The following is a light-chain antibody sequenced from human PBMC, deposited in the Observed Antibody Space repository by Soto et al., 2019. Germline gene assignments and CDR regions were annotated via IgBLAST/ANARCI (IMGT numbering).Light chain of an antibody. Sequence: DIQMTQSPSSLSASVGDRVTITCRASQGISNYLAWYQQKPGKVPKVLIYAASTLQGGVPSRFSGGGSGTDFTLTISRLQPEDFATYYCQRSYGSPPWTFGQGTKVDIK. J-gene: IGKJ1*01. CDR2: AAS. V-gene: IGKV1-39*01. CDR1: QGISNY. CDR3: QRSYGSPPWT.